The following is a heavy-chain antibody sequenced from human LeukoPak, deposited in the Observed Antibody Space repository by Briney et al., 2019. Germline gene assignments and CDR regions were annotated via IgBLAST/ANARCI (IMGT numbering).Heavy chain of an antibody. J-gene: IGHJ6*03. V-gene: IGHV1-8*01. CDR1: GYTFTSYD. CDR3: ARKGPANYYYYYMDV. Sequence: ASVKVSCKASGYTFTSYDLNWVRQATGQGLEWMGWMNPNSGNTGYAPKFQGRVTMTRNTSISTAYMELSSLRSEDTAVYYCARKGPANYYYYYMDVWGKGTTVTVSS. CDR2: MNPNSGNT. D-gene: IGHD2-2*01.